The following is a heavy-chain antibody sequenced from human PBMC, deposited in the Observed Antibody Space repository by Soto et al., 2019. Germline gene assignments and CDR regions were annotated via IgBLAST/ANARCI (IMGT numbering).Heavy chain of an antibody. Sequence: QVQLQESGPGLVKPSETLSLTCTVSGGSISSDYWTWIRQPPGERLEWIGYIYYNGNTNYNSSLKSRVTISIYTSKNQFSLKLNSVTAADTAVYFCARLAYTSGFTFDYWGRGTLVTVSS. CDR3: ARLAYTSGFTFDY. J-gene: IGHJ4*02. D-gene: IGHD5-18*01. CDR1: GGSISSDY. CDR2: IYYNGNT. V-gene: IGHV4-59*01.